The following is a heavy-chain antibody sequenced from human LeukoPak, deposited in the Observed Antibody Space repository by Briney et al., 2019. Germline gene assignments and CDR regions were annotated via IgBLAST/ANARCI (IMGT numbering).Heavy chain of an antibody. J-gene: IGHJ4*02. V-gene: IGHV7-4-1*02. CDR2: INTNTGNP. CDR3: ARRYSSGWYKENFDY. D-gene: IGHD6-19*01. CDR1: GYTFTSYA. Sequence: ASVKVSCKASGYTFTSYAMNWVRQAPGQGLEWMGWINTNTGNPTYAQGFTGRFVFSLDTSVSTAYLQISSLKAEDTAVYYCARRYSSGWYKENFDYWGQGTLVTVSS.